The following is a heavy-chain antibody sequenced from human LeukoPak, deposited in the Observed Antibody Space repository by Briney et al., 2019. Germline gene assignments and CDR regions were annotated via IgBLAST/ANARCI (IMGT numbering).Heavy chain of an antibody. J-gene: IGHJ5*02. CDR1: GGSFSGYY. V-gene: IGHV4-34*01. Sequence: SETLSLTCAVYGGSFSGYYWSWIRQPPGKGLEWIGEINHSGSTNYNPPLKSRVTISVDTSKNQFSLKLSSVTAADTAVYYCARGGSGSYYIRWFDPWGQGTLVTVSS. D-gene: IGHD1-26*01. CDR3: ARGGSGSYYIRWFDP. CDR2: INHSGST.